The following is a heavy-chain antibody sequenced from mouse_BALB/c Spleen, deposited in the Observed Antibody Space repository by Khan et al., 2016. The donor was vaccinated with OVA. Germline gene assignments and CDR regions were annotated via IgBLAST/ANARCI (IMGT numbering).Heavy chain of an antibody. J-gene: IGHJ3*01. V-gene: IGHV1S132*01. CDR3: ARGYYGNYEFDY. Sequence: QVQLLESGAEVVKPGASVKLSCKTTGYTFTSYWIQWIEQRPGQGLGWIGQIFPGTGTTYYNENFKGKATLTVDTASSTAYMQLSSLTTEDSSVYYCARGYYGNYEFDYWGQGTLVTVSP. CDR1: GYTFTSYW. CDR2: IFPGTGTT. D-gene: IGHD2-1*01.